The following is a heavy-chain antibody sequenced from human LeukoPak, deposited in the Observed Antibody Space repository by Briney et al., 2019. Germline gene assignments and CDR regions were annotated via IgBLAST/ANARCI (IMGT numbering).Heavy chain of an antibody. CDR2: IIPIFGTT. Sequence: SVKVSCKASGGTFISYAISWVRQAPGQGLEWMGGIIPIFGTTSYAQKFQGRVTITADKSTSTAYMELSSLRSEDTAVYYCARDFSSSSTVYYYYYMNVWGKGTTVTVSS. J-gene: IGHJ6*03. CDR1: GGTFISYA. D-gene: IGHD6-6*01. CDR3: ARDFSSSSTVYYYYYMNV. V-gene: IGHV1-69*06.